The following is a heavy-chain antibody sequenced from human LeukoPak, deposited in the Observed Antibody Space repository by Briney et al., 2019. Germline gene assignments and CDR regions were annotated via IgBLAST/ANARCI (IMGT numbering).Heavy chain of an antibody. CDR2: INAGNGNT. D-gene: IGHD3-22*01. V-gene: IGHV1-3*01. J-gene: IGHJ4*02. Sequence: GASVKVSCKASGYTFTSYAMHWVRQAPGQRLEWMGWINAGNGNTKYSQKFQGRVTITRDTSASTAYMELSSLRSEDTAVYYCATYQRYYDSSGLRYWGQGTLVTASS. CDR1: GYTFTSYA. CDR3: ATYQRYYDSSGLRY.